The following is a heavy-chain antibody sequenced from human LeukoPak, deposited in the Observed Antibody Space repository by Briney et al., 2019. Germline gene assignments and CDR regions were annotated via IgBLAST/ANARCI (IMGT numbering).Heavy chain of an antibody. Sequence: GGSLRLSCAASGFTVSSNYMSWVRQAPGKGLEWVSVIYSGGSTYYADSVKGRFTISRDNSKNTLYLQMSSLRAEDTAVYYCAHHFYDSSGYYLYYFDYWGQGTLVTVSS. CDR3: AHHFYDSSGYYLYYFDY. CDR1: GFTVSSNY. J-gene: IGHJ4*02. V-gene: IGHV3-66*01. CDR2: IYSGGST. D-gene: IGHD3-22*01.